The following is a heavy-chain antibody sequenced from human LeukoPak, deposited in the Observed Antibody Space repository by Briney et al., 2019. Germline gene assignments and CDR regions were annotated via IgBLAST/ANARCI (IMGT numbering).Heavy chain of an antibody. CDR2: INHSGST. D-gene: IGHD2-15*01. Sequence: SETLSLTCAVYGGSFSGYYWSWIRQPPGKGLEWIGEINHSGSTNYNPSLKSRVTISVDTSKNQFSLKLSSVTAADTAVYYCARRIRKPANWFDPWGQGTLVTVSS. CDR1: GGSFSGYY. CDR3: ARRIRKPANWFDP. V-gene: IGHV4-34*01. J-gene: IGHJ5*02.